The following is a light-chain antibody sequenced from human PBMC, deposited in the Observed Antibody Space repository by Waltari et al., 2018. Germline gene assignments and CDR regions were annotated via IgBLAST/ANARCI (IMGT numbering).Light chain of an antibody. CDR1: SSYVGAYNS. CDR3: TSDGGSSNFYV. CDR2: EVT. V-gene: IGLV2-8*01. Sequence: QSALTQPPSASGSPGQSVTISCTGTSSYVGAYNSFSWYRQHPGKAPKLLLYEVTKRPSGVPDRFSGSKSGNTASLTVSGLQTEDEADYYCTSDGGSSNFYVFGTGTKVTVL. J-gene: IGLJ1*01.